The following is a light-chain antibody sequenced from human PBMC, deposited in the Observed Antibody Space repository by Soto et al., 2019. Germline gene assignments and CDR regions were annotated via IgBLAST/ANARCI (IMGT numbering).Light chain of an antibody. Sequence: EIVLTQSPATLSLTPGERDTLPCRASQSVSSYLAWYQQKPGQAPRLLIYDASNRATGIPARFSGSGSGTDFTLTISRLEPEDFVVFYCYQYGSTPPTFAQGTKVDIK. J-gene: IGKJ1*01. CDR3: YQYGSTPPT. CDR1: QSVSSY. CDR2: DAS. V-gene: IGKV3-11*01.